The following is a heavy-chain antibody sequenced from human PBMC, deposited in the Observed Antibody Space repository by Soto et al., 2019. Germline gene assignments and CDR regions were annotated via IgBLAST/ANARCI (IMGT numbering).Heavy chain of an antibody. D-gene: IGHD3-10*01. CDR2: ISTYNGNT. V-gene: IGHV1-18*04. J-gene: IGHJ6*02. CDR1: GYTFISYG. Sequence: QVQLVQSGAEVKKPGASVKVSCKASGYTFISYGINWVRQAPGQGLEWMGWISTYNGNTNYAQKLQGRVTMTTYTSTSTAYMELRSLRSDDKAVYYCARDLHGSGIIYGMDVWGQGTTVTVSS. CDR3: ARDLHGSGIIYGMDV.